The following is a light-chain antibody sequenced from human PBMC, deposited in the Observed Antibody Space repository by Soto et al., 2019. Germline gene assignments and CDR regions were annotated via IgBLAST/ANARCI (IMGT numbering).Light chain of an antibody. CDR1: QSISSW. Sequence: DIQMTQSPATLSASVGDRVTITCRASQSISSWLAWYQQKPGKAPKLLIYKASSLESGVPSRFSGSGSGTEFTLTIISRQPDDVATDYCQQYNSYPLTFGGGTKVDIK. CDR2: KAS. V-gene: IGKV1-5*03. CDR3: QQYNSYPLT. J-gene: IGKJ4*01.